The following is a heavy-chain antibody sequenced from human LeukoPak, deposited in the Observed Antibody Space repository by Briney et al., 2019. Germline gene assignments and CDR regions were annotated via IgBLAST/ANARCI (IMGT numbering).Heavy chain of an antibody. CDR3: TTPDGYGDHGDY. J-gene: IGHJ4*02. CDR1: GFTFSNAW. Sequence: GGSLRLSCAASGFTFSNAWMSWVRQAPGKGLEWVGRIKSKTDGGTTDYAAPVKGRFTISRDDSKNTLYLQMNSLKTEDTAVYYCTTPDGYGDHGDYGGQGTLVTVSS. CDR2: IKSKTDGGTT. V-gene: IGHV3-15*01. D-gene: IGHD4-17*01.